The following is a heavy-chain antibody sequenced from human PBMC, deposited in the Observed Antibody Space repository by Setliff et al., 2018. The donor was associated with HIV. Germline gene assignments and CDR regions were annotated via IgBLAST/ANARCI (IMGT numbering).Heavy chain of an antibody. J-gene: IGHJ4*02. Sequence: SETLSLACIVSGGSISSSSYYWGWIRQPPGKGLEWIGTVYYSGSTYYNPSLKSRVTISVDTSENQFSLKLSSVTAADTAVYYCARDGYSSSWYVISGSFDYWGQGILVTAPQ. D-gene: IGHD6-13*01. V-gene: IGHV4-39*07. CDR3: ARDGYSSSWYVISGSFDY. CDR1: GGSISSSSYY. CDR2: VYYSGST.